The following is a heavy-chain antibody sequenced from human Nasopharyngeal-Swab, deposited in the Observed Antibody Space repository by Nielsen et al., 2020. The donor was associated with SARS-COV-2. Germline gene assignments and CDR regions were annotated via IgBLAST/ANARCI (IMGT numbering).Heavy chain of an antibody. Sequence: SVKISSKASGGTFSSYAISWVRQAPGQGLEWMGGIIPIFGTANYAQKFQGRVTITADKSTSTAYMELSSLRSEDTAVYYCASAPIVVALTEWFDPWGQGTLVTVSS. CDR3: ASAPIVVALTEWFDP. D-gene: IGHD2-21*01. CDR1: GGTFSSYA. V-gene: IGHV1-69*06. J-gene: IGHJ5*02. CDR2: IIPIFGTA.